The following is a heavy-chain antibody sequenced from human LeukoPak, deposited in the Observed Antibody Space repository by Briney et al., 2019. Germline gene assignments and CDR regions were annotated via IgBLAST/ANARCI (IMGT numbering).Heavy chain of an antibody. D-gene: IGHD5-18*01. CDR2: IYYTGST. Sequence: PSETLSLTCTVSGDSISSYYRSWIRQPPGKGLEWIGYIYYTGSTKYNPSLKSRVTISLDTSKKQFSLKLTSVTAADTAVYSCARTRRGYTYGFRTREFLKAFDIWGKEPVVTFSS. J-gene: IGHJ3*02. CDR1: GDSISSYY. V-gene: IGHV4-59*01. CDR3: ARTRRGYTYGFRTREFLKAFDI.